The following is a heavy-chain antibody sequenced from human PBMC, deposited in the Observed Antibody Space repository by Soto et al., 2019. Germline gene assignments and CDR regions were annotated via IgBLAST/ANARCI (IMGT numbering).Heavy chain of an antibody. CDR2: INHSGST. V-gene: IGHV4-34*01. CDR3: ARTVAEFPYYYYYMDV. D-gene: IGHD2-21*01. CDR1: GGSFSGYY. J-gene: IGHJ6*03. Sequence: SETLSLTCAVYGGSFSGYYWSWIRQPPGKGLEWIGYINHSGSTNYNPSLKSRVTISVDTSKNQFSLKLSSVTAADTAVYYCARTVAEFPYYYYYMDVWGKGTTVTVSS.